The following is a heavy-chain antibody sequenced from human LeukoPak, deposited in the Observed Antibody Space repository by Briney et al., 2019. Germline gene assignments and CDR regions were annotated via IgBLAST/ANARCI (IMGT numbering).Heavy chain of an antibody. V-gene: IGHV3-21*04. CDR2: ISDSGNYL. CDR1: GFTFTTYG. D-gene: IGHD3-10*01. Sequence: GGTLRLSCSASGFTFTTYGMNWVRQAPGKGLEWVACISDSGNYLYYAESVKGRFTTSRDNSKNTLYLQMNSLRAEDTAVYYCARTGAYYYYYMDVWGKGTTVTISS. J-gene: IGHJ6*03. CDR3: ARTGAYYYYYMDV.